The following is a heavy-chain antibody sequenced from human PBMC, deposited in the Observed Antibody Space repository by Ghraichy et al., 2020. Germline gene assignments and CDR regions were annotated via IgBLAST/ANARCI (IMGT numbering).Heavy chain of an antibody. CDR2: IYHSGST. CDR3: ARGGNGGSSGHFDY. CDR1: GGSINSGGYS. Sequence: SETLSLTCAVSGGSINSGGYSWSWIRQPPGKGLEWIGYIYHSGSTYYNPSLKSRVTISVDRSKNQFSLKLSSVTAADTAVYYCARGGNGGSSGHFDYWGQGTLVTVSS. D-gene: IGHD4-23*01. J-gene: IGHJ4*02. V-gene: IGHV4-30-2*01.